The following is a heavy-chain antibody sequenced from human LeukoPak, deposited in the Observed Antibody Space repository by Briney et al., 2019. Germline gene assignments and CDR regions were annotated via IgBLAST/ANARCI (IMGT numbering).Heavy chain of an antibody. CDR1: EYTFTSYD. V-gene: IGHV1-2*02. D-gene: IGHD2-2*02. J-gene: IGHJ6*03. CDR3: ARVFAGGYCSSTSCYNYYYMDV. CDR2: INPNSGGT. Sequence: GASVKVSCKASEYTFTSYDINWVRQATGQGLEWMGWINPNSGGTNYAQKFQGRVTMTRDTSISTAYMELSRLRSDDTAVYYCARVFAGGYCSSTSCYNYYYMDVWGKGTTVTVSS.